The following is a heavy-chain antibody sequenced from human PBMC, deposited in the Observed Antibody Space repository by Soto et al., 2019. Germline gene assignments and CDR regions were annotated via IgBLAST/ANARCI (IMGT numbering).Heavy chain of an antibody. J-gene: IGHJ3*02. CDR2: ISSSSSTI. Sequence: GGSLRLSCAASGFTFSSYSMNWVRQAPGKGLEWVSYISSSSSTIYYADSVKGRFTISRDNAKNSLYLQMNSLRAEDTAVYYCAKYFYYDTGSRGAYDIWGPGTMVTVSS. CDR1: GFTFSSYS. CDR3: AKYFYYDTGSRGAYDI. V-gene: IGHV3-48*01. D-gene: IGHD3-16*01.